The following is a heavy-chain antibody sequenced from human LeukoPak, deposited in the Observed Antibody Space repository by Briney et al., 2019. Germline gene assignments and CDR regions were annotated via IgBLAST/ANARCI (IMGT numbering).Heavy chain of an antibody. D-gene: IGHD2-2*01. Sequence: SETLSLTCTVSGGSISSYYWSWIRQPPGKGLEWIGYIYYSGSTNYNPSLKSRVTISVDTSKNQFSLKLSSVTAADTAVYYCARHFDCSSTSCYGAYYFDYWGQGTLVTVSS. J-gene: IGHJ4*02. CDR1: GGSISSYY. CDR2: IYYSGST. V-gene: IGHV4-59*08. CDR3: ARHFDCSSTSCYGAYYFDY.